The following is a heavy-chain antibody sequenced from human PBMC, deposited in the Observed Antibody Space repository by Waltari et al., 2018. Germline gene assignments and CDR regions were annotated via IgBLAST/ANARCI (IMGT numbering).Heavy chain of an antibody. J-gene: IGHJ3*02. CDR3: ARGPIVVVQAAFDI. CDR2: IYHSGST. Sequence: QVQLQESGPGLVKPSETLSLTCAVSGYSISSGYYWGWIRQPPGKGLEWIGSIYHSGSTYDNPSLKSRVTISVDTSKNQFSLKRSSVTAADTAVYYCARGPIVVVQAAFDIWGQGTMVTVSS. D-gene: IGHD3-22*01. V-gene: IGHV4-38-2*01. CDR1: GYSISSGYY.